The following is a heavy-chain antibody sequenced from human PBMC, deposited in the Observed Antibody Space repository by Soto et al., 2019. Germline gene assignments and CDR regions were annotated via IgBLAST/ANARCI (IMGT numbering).Heavy chain of an antibody. V-gene: IGHV3-74*01. Sequence: GGSLRLSCTASGLTFSSYWMHWVRQAPGKGLVWVSRINGDGRTTTYADSVKGGFTISRDNSEKTGYLQMNSPGADDTAVYYRAGAGYSGSGILYLTDHWGQGTLVTVSS. CDR1: GLTFSSYW. CDR2: INGDGRTT. CDR3: AGAGYSGSGILYLTDH. D-gene: IGHD3-10*01. J-gene: IGHJ4*02.